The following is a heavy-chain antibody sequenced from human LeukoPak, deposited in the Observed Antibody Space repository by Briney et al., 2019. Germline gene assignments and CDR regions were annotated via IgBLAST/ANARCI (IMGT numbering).Heavy chain of an antibody. CDR3: ARHWRYCSGGSCYSDYYYYMDV. D-gene: IGHD2-15*01. J-gene: IGHJ6*03. CDR1: GYSFTSYW. Sequence: GAALKISWEGSGYSFTSYWIGWGRPMAGKGRERRGIIYPGDSDTRYSPSFQGQVIISADKSLTTAYLQWSSLQASDTAMYYCARHWRYCSGGSCYSDYYYYMDVWGKGTTVTVSS. V-gene: IGHV5-51*01. CDR2: IYPGDSDT.